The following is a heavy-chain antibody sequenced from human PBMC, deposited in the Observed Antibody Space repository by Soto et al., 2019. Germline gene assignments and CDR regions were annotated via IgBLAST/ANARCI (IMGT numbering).Heavy chain of an antibody. V-gene: IGHV5-51*01. CDR3: ATSAGNAGRFSEN. CDR1: GYTFTSYW. D-gene: IGHD2-15*01. J-gene: IGHJ4*02. CDR2: ISAGDSAT. Sequence: GESLKISCKGSGYTFTSYWIGLVRQIPGEALQGLWVISAGDSATTYTSPFQGEVATSATKSINTSYFHWGTQNAPDSSIYYCATSAGNAGRFSENWGQEXLVTVSS.